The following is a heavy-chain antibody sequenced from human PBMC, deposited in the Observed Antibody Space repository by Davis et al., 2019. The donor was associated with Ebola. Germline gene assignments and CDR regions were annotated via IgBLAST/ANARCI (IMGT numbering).Heavy chain of an antibody. CDR3: ARDWVGATYYFDY. J-gene: IGHJ4*02. V-gene: IGHV1-46*01. CDR1: GYTFTSYY. Sequence: ASVKVSCKASGYTFTSYYMHWVRQAPGQGLEWMGIINPSGGSTSYAQKFQGRVTMTTDTSTSTAYMELRSLRSDDTAVYYCARDWVGATYYFDYWGQGTLVTVSS. D-gene: IGHD1-26*01. CDR2: INPSGGST.